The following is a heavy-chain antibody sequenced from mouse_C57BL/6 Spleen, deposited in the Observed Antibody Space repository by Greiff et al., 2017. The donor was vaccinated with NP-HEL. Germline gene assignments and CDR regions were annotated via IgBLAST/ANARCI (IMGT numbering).Heavy chain of an antibody. Sequence: VQLQESGAELARPGASVKMSCKASGYTFTSYTMHWVKQRPGQGLEWIGYINPSSGYTKYNQKFKDKATLTADKSSSTAYMQLSSLTSEDSAVYYCARRGDSWYFDVWGTGTTVTVSS. CDR3: ARRGDSWYFDV. V-gene: IGHV1-4*01. J-gene: IGHJ1*03. CDR2: INPSSGYT. CDR1: GYTFTSYT.